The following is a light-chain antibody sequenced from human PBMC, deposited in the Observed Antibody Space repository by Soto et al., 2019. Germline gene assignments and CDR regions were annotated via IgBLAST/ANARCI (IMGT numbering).Light chain of an antibody. Sequence: QSALTQPASVSGSPGQSITISCTGTSSDVGSYNLVSWYQHHPGKAPKLMIYEGTKRPSGVSNRFSGSKSGNTASLTVSGLQAEDEADYYFCSYASDSKVVFGGGTKLTVL. V-gene: IGLV2-23*01. J-gene: IGLJ2*01. CDR3: CSYASDSKVV. CDR1: SSDVGSYNL. CDR2: EGT.